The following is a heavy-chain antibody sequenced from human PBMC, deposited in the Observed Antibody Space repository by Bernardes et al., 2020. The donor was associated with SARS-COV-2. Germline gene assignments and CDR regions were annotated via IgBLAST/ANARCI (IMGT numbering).Heavy chain of an antibody. CDR2: VYYSGTV. V-gene: IGHV4-39*01. CDR3: ARSVGATSSTDF. J-gene: IGHJ4*02. Sequence: SETLSLTCTVSGGSISSSRYYWGWIRQTPGKGLEWIGTVYYSGTVYYNPSLRGRLTISVDTSQNQFSLKLRSVTAADTAIYYCARSVGATSSTDFWGQGTPVTVSS. CDR1: GGSISSSRYY. D-gene: IGHD1-26*01.